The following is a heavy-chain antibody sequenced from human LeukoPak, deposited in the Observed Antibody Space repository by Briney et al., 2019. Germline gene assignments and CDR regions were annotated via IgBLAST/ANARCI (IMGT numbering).Heavy chain of an antibody. V-gene: IGHV1-46*01. Sequence: APVKVSCKASGYTFISYYMHWVRQAPGQGLEWMGIINPSGGSTSYAQKFQGRVTMTRDTSSSTVYMELSSVRSEDTAVYYCARGGSGWSDFDYWGQGTLVTVSS. CDR3: ARGGSGWSDFDY. J-gene: IGHJ4*02. CDR1: GYTFISYY. D-gene: IGHD6-19*01. CDR2: INPSGGST.